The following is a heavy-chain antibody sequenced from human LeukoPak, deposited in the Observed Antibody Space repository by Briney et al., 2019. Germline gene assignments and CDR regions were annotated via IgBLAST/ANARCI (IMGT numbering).Heavy chain of an antibody. Sequence: GGSLRLSCVASGFTFSSYAMSWVRQAPGKGLEWVSAISGSGGSTYYADSVKGRLTISRDDSKNTLYLQMNSLRAEDTAVYYCAKDRDGYTPDYWGQGTLVTVSS. J-gene: IGHJ4*02. V-gene: IGHV3-23*01. CDR3: AKDRDGYTPDY. CDR1: GFTFSSYA. D-gene: IGHD5-24*01. CDR2: ISGSGGST.